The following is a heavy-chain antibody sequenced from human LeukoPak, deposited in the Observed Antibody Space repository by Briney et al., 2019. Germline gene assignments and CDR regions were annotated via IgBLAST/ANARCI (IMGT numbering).Heavy chain of an antibody. V-gene: IGHV4-59*01. CDR1: GGSIGSYY. D-gene: IGHD3-3*01. Sequence: SETLSLTCTVSGGSIGSYYRSWIWQPPGKGLEWIGYICYSGSTNYNASLKSRVTISVDTSKTQFSLKLSSVTAADTAVYYCARDRPDTYYDFWSGYSGGFDPWGQGTLVTVSS. CDR3: ARDRPDTYYDFWSGYSGGFDP. CDR2: ICYSGST. J-gene: IGHJ5*02.